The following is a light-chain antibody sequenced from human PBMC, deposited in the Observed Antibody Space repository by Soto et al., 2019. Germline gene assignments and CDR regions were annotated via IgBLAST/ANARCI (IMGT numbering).Light chain of an antibody. CDR3: QQVNSYPYQ. CDR1: QGISSY. Sequence: DIQLTQSPSFLSASVGDRVTITCRASQGISSYLAWYQQKPGKAPKLLIYAASTLKSGVPSRFSGSGSGTEFTLTISSLQPEDLATYYCQQVNSYPYQFGQGTKLEIK. V-gene: IGKV1-9*01. J-gene: IGKJ2*01. CDR2: AAS.